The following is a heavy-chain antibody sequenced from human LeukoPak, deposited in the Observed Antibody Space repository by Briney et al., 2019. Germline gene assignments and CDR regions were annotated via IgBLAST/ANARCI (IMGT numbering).Heavy chain of an antibody. D-gene: IGHD3-3*01. CDR1: GSTFSSYA. CDR2: IIPIFGTA. J-gene: IGHJ6*03. CDR3: ARETAPNYDFWSGYRTPGYYYYMDV. Sequence: ASVKVSCKASGSTFSSYAISWVRQAPGQGLEWMGGIIPIFGTANYAQKFQGRVTITADESTSTAYMELSSLRSEDTAVYYCARETAPNYDFWSGYRTPGYYYYMDVWGKGTTVTVSS. V-gene: IGHV1-69*13.